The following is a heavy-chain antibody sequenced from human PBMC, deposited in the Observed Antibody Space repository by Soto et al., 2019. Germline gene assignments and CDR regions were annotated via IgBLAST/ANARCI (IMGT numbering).Heavy chain of an antibody. Sequence: QVQLVESGGGVVQPGRSLRLSCAASGFTFSSYDMHWVRQAPGKGLEWVAVIWYDGSNKYYADSVKGRFTISRDNSKNTLYLQMNSLSAEDTAVYYCARERGVAAAGYLDYWGQGTLVTVAS. CDR2: IWYDGSNK. CDR3: ARERGVAAAGYLDY. J-gene: IGHJ4*02. V-gene: IGHV3-33*01. D-gene: IGHD6-13*01. CDR1: GFTFSSYD.